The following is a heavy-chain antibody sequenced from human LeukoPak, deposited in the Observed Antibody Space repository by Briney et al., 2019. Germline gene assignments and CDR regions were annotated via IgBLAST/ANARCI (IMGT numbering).Heavy chain of an antibody. CDR3: ARELGYCSSTSCYGY. CDR1: GFTFDDYG. Sequence: GGSLRLSCAASGFTFDDYGMSWVRQAPGKGLEWVSYISSSSSSIYYADSVKGRFTISRDSAKSSLYLQMNSLRAEDTAVYYCARELGYCSSTSCYGYWGQGTLVTVSS. V-gene: IGHV3-48*01. J-gene: IGHJ4*02. D-gene: IGHD2-2*01. CDR2: ISSSSSSI.